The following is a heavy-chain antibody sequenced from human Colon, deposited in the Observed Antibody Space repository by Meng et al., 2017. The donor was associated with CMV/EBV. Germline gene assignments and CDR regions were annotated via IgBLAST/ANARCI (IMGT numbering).Heavy chain of an antibody. Sequence: KAPGYAFTSHDINWVRQAPGQGLEWMAWMNPSSGNTGYAQKFQGRLTLTRDTSKATAYMELSGLRSDDTAVYYCTRVRIPLGSQPFDPWGQGTLVTVSS. D-gene: IGHD1-26*01. CDR3: TRVRIPLGSQPFDP. CDR1: GYAFTSHD. V-gene: IGHV1-8*03. CDR2: MNPSSGNT. J-gene: IGHJ5*02.